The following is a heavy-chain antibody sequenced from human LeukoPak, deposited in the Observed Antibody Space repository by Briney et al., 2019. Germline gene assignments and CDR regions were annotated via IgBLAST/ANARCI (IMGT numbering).Heavy chain of an antibody. CDR2: ISYDGSNK. V-gene: IGHV3-30-3*01. D-gene: IGHD2-2*01. J-gene: IGHJ3*02. CDR3: ARGGCSSTSCYHNGDAFDI. CDR1: GFTFSSYA. Sequence: GGSLRLSFAASGFTFSSYAMHWVRQAPGKGLEWVAVISYDGSNKYYADSVKGRFTISRDNSKNTLYLQMNSLRAEDTAVYYCARGGCSSTSCYHNGDAFDIWGQGTMVTVSS.